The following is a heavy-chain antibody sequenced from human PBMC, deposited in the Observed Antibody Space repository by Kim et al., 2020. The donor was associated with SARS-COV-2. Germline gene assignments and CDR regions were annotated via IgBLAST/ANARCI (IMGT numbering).Heavy chain of an antibody. V-gene: IGHV3-33*05. CDR3: ARETYYDILTATGDYYYYGMDV. CDR1: GFTFSSYG. J-gene: IGHJ6*02. D-gene: IGHD3-9*01. CDR2: ISYDGSNK. Sequence: GGSLRLSCAASGFTFSSYGMHWVRQAPGKGLEWVAVISYDGSNKYYADSVKGRFTISRDNSKNTLYLQMNSLRAEDTAVYYCARETYYDILTATGDYYYYGMDVWGQGTTVTVSS.